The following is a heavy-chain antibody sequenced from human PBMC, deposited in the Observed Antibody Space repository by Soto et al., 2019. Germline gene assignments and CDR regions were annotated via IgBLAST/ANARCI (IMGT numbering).Heavy chain of an antibody. CDR1: GFTFSSYW. CDR3: ARESCSGGSCYSADY. J-gene: IGHJ4*02. D-gene: IGHD2-15*01. V-gene: IGHV3-7*01. Sequence: GGSLRLSCAASGFTFSSYWMSWVRQAPGKGLEWVANIKQDGSEKYYVDSVKGRFTISRDNAKNSLYLQMNSLRAEDTAVYYCARESCSGGSCYSADYWGQGTLVTVSS. CDR2: IKQDGSEK.